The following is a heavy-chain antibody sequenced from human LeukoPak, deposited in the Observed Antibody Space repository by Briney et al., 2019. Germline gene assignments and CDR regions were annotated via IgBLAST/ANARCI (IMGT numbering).Heavy chain of an antibody. CDR1: GYTFTSYG. V-gene: IGHV1-18*01. Sequence: GASVKVSRKAPGYTFTSYGISWVRQAPGQGLEWMGWISAYNGNTNYAQKPQGRVTMTTDTSTSTAYMELRSLRSDDTAVYYCARDLIAAAGTPLDYWGQRTLVTVSS. J-gene: IGHJ4*02. CDR3: ARDLIAAAGTPLDY. CDR2: ISAYNGNT. D-gene: IGHD6-13*01.